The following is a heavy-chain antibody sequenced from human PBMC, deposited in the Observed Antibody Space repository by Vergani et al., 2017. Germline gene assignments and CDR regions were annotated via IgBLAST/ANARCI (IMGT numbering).Heavy chain of an antibody. V-gene: IGHV4-39*01. CDR2: IYYSGST. CDR1: GFSLSTSGVG. Sequence: KESGPTLVKPTQTLTLTCTFSGFSLSTSGVGVGWIRQPPGKGLEWIGSIYYSGSTYYNPSLKSRVTISVDTSKNQLSLKVSSVTAADTAVYYCARPLNYYYYMDVWGKGTTVTASS. CDR3: ARPLNYYYYMDV. J-gene: IGHJ6*03.